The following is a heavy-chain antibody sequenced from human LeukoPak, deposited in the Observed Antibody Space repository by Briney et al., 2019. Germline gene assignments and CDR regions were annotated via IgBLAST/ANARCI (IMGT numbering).Heavy chain of an antibody. D-gene: IGHD3-10*01. Sequence: SSETLSLTCTVSGGSISSYYWSWIRQPPGKGLEWIGYISYSGSTKYNPSLKSRVTISVDTSKNQFSLKLSSVTAADTAVYYCARRDYYGSGSYDYWGQGTLVTVSS. CDR1: GGSISSYY. CDR3: ARRDYYGSGSYDY. CDR2: ISYSGST. V-gene: IGHV4-59*01. J-gene: IGHJ4*02.